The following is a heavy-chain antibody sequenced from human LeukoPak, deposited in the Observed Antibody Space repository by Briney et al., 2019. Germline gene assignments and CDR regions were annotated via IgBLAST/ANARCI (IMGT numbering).Heavy chain of an antibody. J-gene: IGHJ4*02. CDR3: ALQYSSGWYGSYYFDY. V-gene: IGHV4-59*08. D-gene: IGHD6-19*01. CDR2: IYYSGST. CDR1: GGSISSYY. Sequence: SETLSLTCTVSGGSISSYYWSWIRQPPGKGLEWIGYIYYSGSTNYNPSHKSRVTISVDTSKNQFSLKLSSVTAADTAVYYCALQYSSGWYGSYYFDYWGQGTLVTVSS.